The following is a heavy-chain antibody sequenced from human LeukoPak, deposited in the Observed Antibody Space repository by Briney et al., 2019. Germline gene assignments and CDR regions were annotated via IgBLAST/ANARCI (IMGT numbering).Heavy chain of an antibody. Sequence: GASVKVSCKASGGTFSSYAISWVRQAPGQGLEWMGGIIPIVGTANYAQKFQGRVTITADESTSTAYMELSSLRSEDTAVYYCASSRGSGKNRFDPWGEGTMVTVSS. CDR2: IIPIVGTA. CDR1: GGTFSSYA. CDR3: ASSRGSGKNRFDP. J-gene: IGHJ5*02. D-gene: IGHD6-19*01. V-gene: IGHV1-69*13.